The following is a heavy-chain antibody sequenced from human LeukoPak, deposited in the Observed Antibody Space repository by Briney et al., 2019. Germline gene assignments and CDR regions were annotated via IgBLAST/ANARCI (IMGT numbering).Heavy chain of an antibody. CDR3: ARAQWRTYSYYYMDV. J-gene: IGHJ6*03. V-gene: IGHV3-23*01. CDR1: GFTFSSYA. D-gene: IGHD6-19*01. Sequence: TGGSLRLSCAASGFTFSSYAMSWVRQAPGKGLEWVSGISGSGGSTYYADSVKGRFTISRDNSKNTLYLQMNSLRAEDTAIYYCARAQWRTYSYYYMDVWGKGTTVTVS. CDR2: ISGSGGST.